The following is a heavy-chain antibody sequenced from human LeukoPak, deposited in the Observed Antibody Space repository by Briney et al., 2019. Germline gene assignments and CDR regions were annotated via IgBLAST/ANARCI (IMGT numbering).Heavy chain of an antibody. CDR3: ARRVPGRSGNWFDP. CDR2: MNYGGST. V-gene: IGHV4-39*01. Sequence: PSETLSLTCTVSGGSISNNDYFWGWIRQPPGKGLEWIGSMNYGGSTHDNPSLKSRVTISVDTSKNQVSLKLSSVTAADTAVYYCARRVPGRSGNWFDPRGQGTLVTVSS. CDR1: GGSISNNDYF. J-gene: IGHJ5*02. D-gene: IGHD2-2*01.